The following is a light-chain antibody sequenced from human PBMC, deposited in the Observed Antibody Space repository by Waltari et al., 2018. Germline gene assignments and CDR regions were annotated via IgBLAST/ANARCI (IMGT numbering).Light chain of an antibody. CDR2: RNT. CDR1: SADIGRNY. Sequence: SVLTRPPSASGTPGQRVTDAGSGSSADIGRNYVTWYQQLPGTARKLLIYRNTQRPSGVPARFSGSKSGTSASLAISGLRSEDEADYYCAAWDDSLSGPVFGGGTKLTVL. CDR3: AAWDDSLSGPV. J-gene: IGLJ3*02. V-gene: IGLV1-47*01.